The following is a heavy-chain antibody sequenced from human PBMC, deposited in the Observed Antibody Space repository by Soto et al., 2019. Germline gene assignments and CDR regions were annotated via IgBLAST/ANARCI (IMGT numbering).Heavy chain of an antibody. V-gene: IGHV3-21*01. J-gene: IGHJ6*02. Sequence: EVQLVESGGGLVKPGGSLRLSCAASGFTFSSYSMNWVRQAPGKGLEWVSSISSSSSYIYYADSVKGRFTISRDNAKNYLYLQMNSLRAEETAVYYCARYCSGGSCYSHLSLVGYGMDGWGQGTTVTVSS. CDR3: ARYCSGGSCYSHLSLVGYGMDG. CDR2: ISSSSSYI. CDR1: GFTFSSYS. D-gene: IGHD2-15*01.